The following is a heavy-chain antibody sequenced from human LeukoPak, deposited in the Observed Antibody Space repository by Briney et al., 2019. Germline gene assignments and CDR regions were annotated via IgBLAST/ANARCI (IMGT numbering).Heavy chain of an antibody. CDR3: AELGITMIGGV. CDR2: ISSSTSYI. V-gene: IGHV3-21*01. CDR1: GFTFSSYS. Sequence: GGSLRLSCAASGFTFSSYSMNWVRQAPGKGLEWVSSISSSTSYIYYADSVKGRFTISRDNAKNSLYLQMNSLRAEDTAVYYCAELGITMIGGVWGKGTTVTISS. J-gene: IGHJ6*04. D-gene: IGHD3-10*02.